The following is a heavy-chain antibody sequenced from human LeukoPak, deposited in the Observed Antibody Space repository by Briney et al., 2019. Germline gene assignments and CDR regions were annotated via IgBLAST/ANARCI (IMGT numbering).Heavy chain of an antibody. CDR3: ARVLGAAADYYFDY. D-gene: IGHD6-13*01. V-gene: IGHV1-18*01. CDR2: ISAYNGNT. J-gene: IGHJ4*02. Sequence: GASVKVSCKASGGTFSSYAISWVRQAPGQGLEWMGWISAYNGNTNYAQKLQGRVTMTTDTSTSTAYMELRSLRSDDTAVYYCARVLGAAADYYFDYWGQGTLVTVSS. CDR1: GGTFSSYA.